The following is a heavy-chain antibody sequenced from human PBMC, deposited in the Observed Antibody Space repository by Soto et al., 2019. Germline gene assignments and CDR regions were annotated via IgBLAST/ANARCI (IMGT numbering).Heavy chain of an antibody. CDR3: ATRYFCCCYYRGDDGDLI. J-gene: IGHJ3*02. Sequence: WASVKVSCKVSGYTLTELSMHWVRQAPGKGLEWMGGFDPEDGETIYAQKFQGRVTMTEDTSTDTAYMELSSLISEDTALYYCATRYFCCCYYRGDDGDLIWGQATRVTISS. V-gene: IGHV1-24*01. CDR2: FDPEDGET. CDR1: GYTLTELS. D-gene: IGHD3-3*01.